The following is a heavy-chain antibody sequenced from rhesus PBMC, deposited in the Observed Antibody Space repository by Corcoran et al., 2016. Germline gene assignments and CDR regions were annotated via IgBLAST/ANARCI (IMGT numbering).Heavy chain of an antibody. V-gene: IGHV4-106*01. J-gene: IGHJ4*01. CDR3: AGDGALTVAVPFDY. Sequence: QVQLQESGPGLVKPSETLSLTCAVSGGSISDDYYWSWIRQPPGKGVEWIGYIYCSGGGTNRQPCLTHRVPSSIEPFNKQFSLKLCSVAAADTAVYYCAGDGALTVAVPFDYWGQGVLVTVSS. CDR2: IYCSGGGT. CDR1: GGSISDDYY. D-gene: IGHD2-33*01.